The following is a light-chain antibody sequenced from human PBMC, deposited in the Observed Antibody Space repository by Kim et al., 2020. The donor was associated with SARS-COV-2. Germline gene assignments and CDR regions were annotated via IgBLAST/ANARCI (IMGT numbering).Light chain of an antibody. CDR1: ASVASN. CDR2: GAS. J-gene: IGKJ2*01. V-gene: IGKV3-15*01. CDR3: QQYNRWPPYI. Sequence: VPPGETAPLPGGASASVASNFAWYQQRPGQAPRLRISGASTRATGVPARFSGSGSGTEFTLTISSPQSEDFAVYYCQQYNRWPPYIFGQGTKLEI.